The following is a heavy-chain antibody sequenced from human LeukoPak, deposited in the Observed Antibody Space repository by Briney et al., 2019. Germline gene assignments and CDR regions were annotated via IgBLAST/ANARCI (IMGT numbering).Heavy chain of an antibody. D-gene: IGHD3-3*01. CDR3: AKWMVRRDFWSGAFDI. CDR1: GLTLISYA. V-gene: IGHV3-23*01. CDR2: ISRSGYNS. Sequence: PGGCLRLACAAYGLTLISYAITSVRQAPGKGLEWVSAISRSGYNSYYADSVKGRFTISRDNSKNTLFLQMNSLRGEGTAIYYCAKWMVRRDFWSGAFDIWGQGTMVTV. J-gene: IGHJ3*02.